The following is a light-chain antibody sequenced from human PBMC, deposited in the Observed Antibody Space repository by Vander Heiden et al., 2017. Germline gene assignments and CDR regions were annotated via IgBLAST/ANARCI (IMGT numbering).Light chain of an antibody. CDR1: QSISSY. Sequence: DIQMTQSPSSLSASVGDRVTITCRASQSISSYLNWYQQKPGKAPKLLIYAASSLQSGVPSRFSGSGSGTDFTLTISSLQPEDFATYYCQQIYSTPQYTFGQGTKLEIK. V-gene: IGKV1-39*01. CDR2: AAS. CDR3: QQIYSTPQYT. J-gene: IGKJ2*01.